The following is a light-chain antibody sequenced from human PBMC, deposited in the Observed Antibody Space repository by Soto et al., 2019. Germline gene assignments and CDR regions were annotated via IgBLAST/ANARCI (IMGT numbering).Light chain of an antibody. Sequence: DIQMTQSPSSLSASVGDRVTITCRASQSISSYLNWYQQKPGKAPKLLIYAASSLQSGVPSRFSGSGSGTEFTLTISSLQPEDFATYYCQQTYNAPQTFGQGTKVDIK. CDR3: QQTYNAPQT. V-gene: IGKV1-39*01. CDR2: AAS. CDR1: QSISSY. J-gene: IGKJ1*01.